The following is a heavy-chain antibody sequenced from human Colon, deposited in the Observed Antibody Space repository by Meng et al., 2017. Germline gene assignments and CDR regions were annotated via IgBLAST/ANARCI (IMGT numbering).Heavy chain of an antibody. V-gene: IGHV3-30*04. J-gene: IGHJ5*02. D-gene: IGHD4/OR15-4a*01. CDR3: AREPDYRAWLDP. CDR1: TFTFSIYS. CDR2: ISHDGGAI. Sequence: VRLVGAGGGMVQPGRSLRLSCVHSTFTFSIYSMHWVRQAPGKGLEWVAVISHDGGAIFYADSVKGRFTISRDNSKNTLYLEMNSLRDEDTAVYYCAREPDYRAWLDPWGQGTLVTVSS.